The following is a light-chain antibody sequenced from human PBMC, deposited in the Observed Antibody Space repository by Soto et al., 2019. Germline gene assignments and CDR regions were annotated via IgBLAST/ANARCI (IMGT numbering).Light chain of an antibody. CDR3: SSYTTSNTRQIV. J-gene: IGLJ1*01. CDR2: DVS. CDR1: SSDVGGYNY. V-gene: IGLV2-14*03. Sequence: QSVLTQPASVSGSPGQSITLSCTGTSSDVGGYNYVSWYQHHPGKAPKLLIYDVSNRPSGISNRLSGSKSDNTASLTISGLQPEDEADYYCSSYTTSNTRQIVFGTGTKVTVL.